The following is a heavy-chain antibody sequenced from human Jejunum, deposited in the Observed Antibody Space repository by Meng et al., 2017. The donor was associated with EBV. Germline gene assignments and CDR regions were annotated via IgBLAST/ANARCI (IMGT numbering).Heavy chain of an antibody. Sequence: GASGKQPGASVKVACKASGYTFTSYDINWVRQATGQGPEWMGWMSPNSGNTGYAQKFQGRVTMTRDTSISTAYMELSSLRSEDTAVYYCARGVAAGFDYWGQGTLVTVSS. CDR2: MSPNSGNT. J-gene: IGHJ4*02. V-gene: IGHV1-8*02. CDR3: ARGVAAGFDY. D-gene: IGHD6-13*01. CDR1: GYTFTSYD.